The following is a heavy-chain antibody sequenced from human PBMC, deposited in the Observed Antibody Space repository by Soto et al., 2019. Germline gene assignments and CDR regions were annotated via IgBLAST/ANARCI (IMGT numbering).Heavy chain of an antibody. Sequence: ASVKVSCKASGYTFTSYTMHWVRQAPGQRLEWMGWINAGNGNTKYSQKFQGRVTMTTDTSTSTAYMELRSLRSDDTAVYYCASEGFRVAGRLFDYWGQRTLVTVSS. CDR1: GYTFTSYT. CDR2: INAGNGNT. CDR3: ASEGFRVAGRLFDY. J-gene: IGHJ4*02. D-gene: IGHD6-19*01. V-gene: IGHV1-3*01.